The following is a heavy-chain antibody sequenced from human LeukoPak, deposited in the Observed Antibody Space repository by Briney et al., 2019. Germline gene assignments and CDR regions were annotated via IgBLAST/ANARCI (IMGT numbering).Heavy chain of an antibody. CDR1: GFSFDDYT. J-gene: IGHJ4*02. V-gene: IGHV3-43*01. CDR3: AKEGEGGYNLDY. D-gene: IGHD5-24*01. CDR2: ISWDGGST. Sequence: GGSLRLSCAASGFSFDDYTMHWVRQAPGKGLEWVSLISWDGGSTYYADSVKGRFTISRDNSKNSLYLQMNSLRTEDTALYYCAKEGEGGYNLDYWGQGTLVTVSS.